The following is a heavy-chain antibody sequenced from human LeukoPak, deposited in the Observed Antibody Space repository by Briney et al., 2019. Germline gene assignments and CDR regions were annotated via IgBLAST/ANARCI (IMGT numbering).Heavy chain of an antibody. CDR2: INHSGST. Sequence: PSETLSLTCAVYGGSFSGYYWSWIRQPPGKGPEWIGEINHSGSTNYNPSLKSRVTISVDTSKNQFSLKLSSVTAADTAVYYCARGYCSSTSCYWRRGRFDPWGQGTLVTVSS. CDR1: GGSFSGYY. J-gene: IGHJ5*02. D-gene: IGHD2-2*01. CDR3: ARGYCSSTSCYWRRGRFDP. V-gene: IGHV4-34*01.